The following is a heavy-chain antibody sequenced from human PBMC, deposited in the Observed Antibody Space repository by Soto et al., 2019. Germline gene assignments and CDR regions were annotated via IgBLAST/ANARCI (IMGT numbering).Heavy chain of an antibody. J-gene: IGHJ4*02. CDR3: ARARFYGSERTVFDF. Sequence: QVQLQESGPGLVKPSQTLSLTCTVSRGSVSSGGYYWSWIRQHPGKGLEWIGYIYYNGITEYNPSLKSRLIISVDTSKNQFSLILRSVTAADTAVYYCARARFYGSERTVFDFWGQGTLVTVSS. V-gene: IGHV4-31*03. CDR2: IYYNGIT. CDR1: RGSVSSGGYY. D-gene: IGHD3-10*01.